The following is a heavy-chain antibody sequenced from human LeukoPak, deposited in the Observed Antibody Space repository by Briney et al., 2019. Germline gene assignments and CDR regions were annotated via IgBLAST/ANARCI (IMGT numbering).Heavy chain of an antibody. CDR1: GGSISSSGFY. J-gene: IGHJ3*02. Sequence: PSETLSLTCTVSGGSISSSGFYWSWIRQHPGRGLEWIGYIYYSGSSHYNPSLKSRATISADTSENQFSLKLNSVTAADTAVYYCARGKTYYDISKDAFDIWGQGTMVTVSS. V-gene: IGHV4-31*03. CDR3: ARGKTYYDISKDAFDI. CDR2: IYYSGSS. D-gene: IGHD3-22*01.